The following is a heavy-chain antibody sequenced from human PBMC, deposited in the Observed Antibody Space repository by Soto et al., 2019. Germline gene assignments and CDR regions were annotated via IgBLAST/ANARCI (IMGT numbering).Heavy chain of an antibody. CDR1: GGTFSSYA. J-gene: IGHJ4*02. V-gene: IGHV1-69*13. CDR2: IIPIFGTA. D-gene: IGHD2-15*01. CDR3: ARDNPSCSGGSCYSFYFDY. Sequence: SVKVSCKASGGTFSSYAISWVRQAPGQGLEWMGGIIPIFGTANYAQKFQGRVTITADESTSTAYMELSSLRSEDTAVYYCARDNPSCSGGSCYSFYFDYWGQGTMVTVSS.